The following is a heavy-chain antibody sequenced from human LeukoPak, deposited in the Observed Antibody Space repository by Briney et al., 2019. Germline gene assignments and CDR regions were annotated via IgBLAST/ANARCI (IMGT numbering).Heavy chain of an antibody. CDR1: GFTLSNYG. CDR2: ISSDATT. Sequence: GGSLRLSCAASGFTLSNYGMNWVRQAPGKGLEWVSAISSDATTYYADSVKGRFTVSRDNSKNTLYLQMNSLRAEDTAIYYCAKILYGSGYFLLDSWGQGTLVTVSS. CDR3: AKILYGSGYFLLDS. V-gene: IGHV3-23*01. J-gene: IGHJ4*02. D-gene: IGHD3-3*01.